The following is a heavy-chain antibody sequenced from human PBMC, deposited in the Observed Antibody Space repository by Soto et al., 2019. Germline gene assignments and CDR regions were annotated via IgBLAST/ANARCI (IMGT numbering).Heavy chain of an antibody. D-gene: IGHD6-19*01. V-gene: IGHV4-34*01. CDR3: ARGAGSGWSNFDY. J-gene: IGHJ4*02. Sequence: SETLSLTCAVYGGSFSGYYWSWIRQPPGKGLEWIGEINHSGSTNYNPSLKSRVTISVDTSKNQFSLKLSSVTAADTAVYYCARGAGSGWSNFDYWGQGTLVTVSS. CDR1: GGSFSGYY. CDR2: INHSGST.